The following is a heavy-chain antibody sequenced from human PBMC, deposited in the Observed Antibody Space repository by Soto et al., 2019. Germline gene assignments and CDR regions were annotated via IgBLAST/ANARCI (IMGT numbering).Heavy chain of an antibody. V-gene: IGHV2-5*01. D-gene: IGHD6-19*01. J-gene: IGHJ4*01. CDR2: LFWNNDK. Sequence: QITLKESGPTLVKPTQTLTLTCTFSGFSLSSSGVGVGWIRQPPGKALDWLAFLFWNNDKRYSPSLKSRLTNPSYNHKNPGVPPLNHMDPADPATYYWTQHRSGRSGWYHFDLRGQGTLVTVSS. CDR1: GFSLSSSGVG. CDR3: TQHRSGRSGWYHFDL.